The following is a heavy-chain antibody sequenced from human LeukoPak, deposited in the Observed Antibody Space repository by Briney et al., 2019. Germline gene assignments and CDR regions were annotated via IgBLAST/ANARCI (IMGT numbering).Heavy chain of an antibody. Sequence: SETLSLTCTVSGGSISSGGYYWSWIRQPPGKGLEWIGYIYHSGSTYYNPSLKSRVTISVDRSKNQFSLKLSSVTAADTAVYYCARGGTLDDAFDIWGQGTMVTVSS. CDR2: IYHSGST. J-gene: IGHJ3*02. D-gene: IGHD3-16*01. V-gene: IGHV4-30-2*01. CDR3: ARGGTLDDAFDI. CDR1: GGSISSGGYY.